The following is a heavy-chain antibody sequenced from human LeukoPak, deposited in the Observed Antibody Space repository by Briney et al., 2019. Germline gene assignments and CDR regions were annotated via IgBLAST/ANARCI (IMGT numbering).Heavy chain of an antibody. V-gene: IGHV3-30*04. J-gene: IGHJ4*02. D-gene: IGHD3-22*01. Sequence: GRSLRLSCAASGFTFSSYAMHWVRQAPGKGLEWVAVISYDGSNKYYADSVKGRFTISRDNSKNTLYLQMNSLRAEDTAVYYYARVESSGYYYYYWGQGTLVTVSS. CDR3: ARVESSGYYYYY. CDR2: ISYDGSNK. CDR1: GFTFSSYA.